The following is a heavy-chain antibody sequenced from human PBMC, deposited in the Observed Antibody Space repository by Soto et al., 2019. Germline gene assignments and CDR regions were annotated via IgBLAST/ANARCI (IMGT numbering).Heavy chain of an antibody. V-gene: IGHV3-7*01. CDR3: SRSLDS. CDR2: INPDGSQK. J-gene: IGHJ4*02. Sequence: GGSLRLSCAASGFTFSSFWMDWVRQAPGKGLEWVANINPDGSQKHYVDSVKGRFTFSRDNAKNSLYLQMSSLTAEDSALYYCSRSLDSWGQGTRVTVSS. CDR1: GFTFSSFW.